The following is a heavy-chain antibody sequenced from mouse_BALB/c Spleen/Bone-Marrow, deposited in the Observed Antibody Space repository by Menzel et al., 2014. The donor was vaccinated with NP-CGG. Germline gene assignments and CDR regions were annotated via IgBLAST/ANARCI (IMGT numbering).Heavy chain of an antibody. D-gene: IGHD1-2*01. CDR3: AKNYYYGYVAH. Sequence: EVKLMESGGGLVQPGGSLKLSCAASGFDFSRYWMTWVRQAPGKGLEWIGEINPASSTINYTPSLKDKFIISRDNAKNTLYLQMSKVRSEDTALYYCAKNYYYGYVAHWGQGTLVTVSA. CDR2: INPASSTI. CDR1: GFDFSRYW. J-gene: IGHJ3*01. V-gene: IGHV4-1*02.